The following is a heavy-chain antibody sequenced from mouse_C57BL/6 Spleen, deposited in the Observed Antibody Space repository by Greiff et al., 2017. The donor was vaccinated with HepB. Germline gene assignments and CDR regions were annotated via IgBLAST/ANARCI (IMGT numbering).Heavy chain of an antibody. CDR1: GYTFTDYY. V-gene: IGHV1-76*01. D-gene: IGHD2-5*01. CDR3: ARLTYYSNYVYYFDY. Sequence: VQLQQSGAELVRPGASVKLSCKASGYTFTDYYINWVKQRPGQGLEWIARIYPGSGNTYYNEKFKGKATLTAEKSPSTAYMQLSSLTSEDSAVYCCARLTYYSNYVYYFDYWGQGTTLTVSS. CDR2: IYPGSGNT. J-gene: IGHJ2*01.